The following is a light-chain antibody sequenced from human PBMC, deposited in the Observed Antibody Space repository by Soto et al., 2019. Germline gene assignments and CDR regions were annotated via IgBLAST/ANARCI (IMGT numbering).Light chain of an antibody. J-gene: IGKJ2*01. V-gene: IGKV3-15*01. Sequence: ITQALATLSVPTKERATLPCRASQTINNNVAWYQLKDGQVPRLLIYGASTRATDIPARFSGSGSGTEFTLTISSLQSEDFAEYHCQQYNNWLQTFGHGA. CDR2: GAS. CDR1: QTINNN. CDR3: QQYNNWLQT.